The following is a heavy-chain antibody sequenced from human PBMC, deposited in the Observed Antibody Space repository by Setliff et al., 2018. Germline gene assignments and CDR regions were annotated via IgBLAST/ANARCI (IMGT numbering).Heavy chain of an antibody. CDR1: NGSISISDFY. V-gene: IGHV4-39*01. D-gene: IGHD2-8*01. CDR3: ARHGLHCTNGICPPPFDP. CDR2: IYYTGDT. J-gene: IGHJ5*02. Sequence: SETLSLTCTVSNGSISISDFYWGWIRQSPGKGLEWIGSIYYTGDTWYKQSLEGRVTISVDTSKNQFSLRLSSVTAADTAVYYCARHGLHCTNGICPPPFDPWGQGTLVTVSS.